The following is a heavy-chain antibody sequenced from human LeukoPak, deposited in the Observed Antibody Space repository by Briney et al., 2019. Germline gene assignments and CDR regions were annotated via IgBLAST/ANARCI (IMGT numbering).Heavy chain of an antibody. Sequence: GRSLRLSCAASGFSLSGYGMNWVRQAPGKGLEWLAGISNGGNEFYADSVKGRFTISRDTSKNTLYLQMNSLRPEDTAVYYCAKGVVAATNAAYYGMDVWGQGTTVTVSS. V-gene: IGHV3-30*01. CDR3: AKGVVAATNAAYYGMDV. D-gene: IGHD2-15*01. CDR1: GFSLSGYG. J-gene: IGHJ6*02. CDR2: ISNGGNE.